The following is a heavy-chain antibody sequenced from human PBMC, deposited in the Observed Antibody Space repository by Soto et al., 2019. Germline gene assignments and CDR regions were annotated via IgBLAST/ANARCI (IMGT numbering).Heavy chain of an antibody. CDR3: AKDRENGDPDYYFDY. J-gene: IGHJ4*02. D-gene: IGHD4-17*01. Sequence: GSLRLYCAASGFTFSSYGMHWVRQAPGKGLEWVAVISYDGSNKYYADSVKGRFTISRDNSKNTLYLQMNSLRAEDTAVYYCAKDRENGDPDYYFDYWGQGTLVTVSS. V-gene: IGHV3-30*18. CDR2: ISYDGSNK. CDR1: GFTFSSYG.